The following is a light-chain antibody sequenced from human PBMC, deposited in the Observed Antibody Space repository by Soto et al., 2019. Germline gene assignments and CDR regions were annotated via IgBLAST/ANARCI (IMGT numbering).Light chain of an antibody. CDR3: AVWDGSLNVWV. CDR1: SSNIGSHT. CDR2: TNN. J-gene: IGLJ3*02. V-gene: IGLV1-44*01. Sequence: QSVLTQPPSASGTPGQRVTISCSGRSSNIGSHTVNWYQQLPGSAPKLLIYTNNQRPSGVPDRFSGSKSGTSASLAISGLQSEDEADYYCAVWDGSLNVWVFGGGTKVTVL.